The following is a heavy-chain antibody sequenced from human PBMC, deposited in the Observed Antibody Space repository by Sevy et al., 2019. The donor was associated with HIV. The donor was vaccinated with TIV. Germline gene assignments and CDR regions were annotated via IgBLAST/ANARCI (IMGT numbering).Heavy chain of an antibody. Sequence: GGSLRLSCTASGFTFGGYTMSWVRQAPGKGLEWVAFIRGKPYGGTTENAASVKGKFTISRGDSKSIAYLQMNSLNTEDTAVYYRTRVEGAADWGIDVWGQGTTVTVSS. V-gene: IGHV3-49*04. CDR2: IRGKPYGGTT. CDR1: GFTFGGYT. CDR3: TRVEGAADWGIDV. J-gene: IGHJ6*02. D-gene: IGHD2-15*01.